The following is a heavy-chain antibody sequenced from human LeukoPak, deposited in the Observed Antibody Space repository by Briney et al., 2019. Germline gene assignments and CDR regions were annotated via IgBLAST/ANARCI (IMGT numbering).Heavy chain of an antibody. V-gene: IGHV1-46*01. CDR1: GYTFTNYY. J-gene: IGHJ3*02. CDR3: ARGPSYYDSSPSGAFDI. CDR2: INPSGGST. Sequence: ASVKVSCKVSGYTFTNYYMHWVRQAPGQGLEWMGLINPSGGSTSYAEKFQGRVTITRNTSISTAYMELSSLRSEDTAVYYCARGPSYYDSSPSGAFDIWGQGTMVTVSS. D-gene: IGHD3-22*01.